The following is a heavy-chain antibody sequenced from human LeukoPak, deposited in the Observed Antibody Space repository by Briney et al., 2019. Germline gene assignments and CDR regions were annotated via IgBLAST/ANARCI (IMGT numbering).Heavy chain of an antibody. CDR3: AKAGPFYFDG. Sequence: GGSLRLSCAASGFTFSWYWMSWVRQAPGKGLEWVSAISGNSATRHYADSVKGRFTISRDNSKSTLSLQMNSLRAEDTAVYYCAKAGPFYFDGWGQGILVTVSS. CDR2: ISGNSATR. J-gene: IGHJ4*02. V-gene: IGHV3-23*01. CDR1: GFTFSWYW.